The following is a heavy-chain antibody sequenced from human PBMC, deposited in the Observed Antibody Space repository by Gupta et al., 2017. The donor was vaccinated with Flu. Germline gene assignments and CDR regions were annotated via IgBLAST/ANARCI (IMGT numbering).Heavy chain of an antibody. J-gene: IGHJ4*02. CDR2: ISSSGSTI. V-gene: IGHV3-48*03. CDR3: APAAPNFDY. CDR1: GFTFTTYA. Sequence: EVQLVASGGGLVQPGVSLRLSCEASGFTFTTYAFMWVRQAPRKGLEWLSYISSSGSTIYYADSVKGRFTISRDDAKDSLYLQMNSLRAEDTAVYYCAPAAPNFDYWGQGALVAVSS. D-gene: IGHD2-15*01.